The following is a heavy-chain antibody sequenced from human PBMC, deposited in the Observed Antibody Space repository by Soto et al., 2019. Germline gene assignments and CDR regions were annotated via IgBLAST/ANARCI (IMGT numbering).Heavy chain of an antibody. CDR1: GGTFSSYT. J-gene: IGHJ6*02. D-gene: IGHD1-1*01. V-gene: IGHV1-69*02. Sequence: QVQLVQSGAEVKKPGSSVMVSCKASGGTFSSYTISWVRQAPGQGLEWMGRIIPILGIANYAQKFQGRVTITADKSTSTAYMELSSLRSEDTAVYYCASLMSSGYYYGMDVCGPGTTVTVS. CDR2: IIPILGIA. CDR3: ASLMSSGYYYGMDV.